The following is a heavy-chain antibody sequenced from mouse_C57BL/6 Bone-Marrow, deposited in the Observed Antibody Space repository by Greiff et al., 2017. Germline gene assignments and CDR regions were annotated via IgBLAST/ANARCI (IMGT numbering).Heavy chain of an antibody. CDR2: INPYNGGT. CDR1: GYTFTDYY. V-gene: IGHV1-19*01. J-gene: IGHJ3*01. Sequence: EVQRVESGPVLVKPGASVKMSCKASGYTFTDYYMNLVKQSHGKSLEWIGVINPYNGGTSYNQKFKGKATLTVDKSSSTAYMELNSLTSEDSAVYYCASLAYYSNYAWFAYWGQGTLVTVSA. CDR3: ASLAYYSNYAWFAY. D-gene: IGHD2-5*01.